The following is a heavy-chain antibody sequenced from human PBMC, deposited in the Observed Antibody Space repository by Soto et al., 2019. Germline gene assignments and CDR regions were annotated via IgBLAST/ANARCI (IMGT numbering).Heavy chain of an antibody. D-gene: IGHD3-3*01. CDR2: ISSSGNTI. CDR1: GFTFSDYY. CDR3: ARESGWGNWFDP. J-gene: IGHJ5*02. V-gene: IGHV3-11*01. Sequence: GGSLRLSCAASGFTFSDYYMSWIRQAPGKGLKWLSYISSSGNTIYYADSVKGRFTISRDNAKNSLYLQMNSLRAEDTAVYYCARESGWGNWFDPWGQGTLVTVSS.